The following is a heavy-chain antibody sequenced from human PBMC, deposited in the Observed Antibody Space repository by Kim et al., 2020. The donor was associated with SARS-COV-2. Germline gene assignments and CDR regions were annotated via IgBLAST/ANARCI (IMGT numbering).Heavy chain of an antibody. CDR3: ASTAAMNYYYYYGMDV. Sequence: GGSLRLSCAASGFTFSSYWMHWVRQAPGKGLVWVSRINSDGSSTSYADSVKGRFTISRDNAKNTLYLPMNSLRAEDTAVYYCASTAAMNYYYYYGMDVWGQGTTVTVSS. V-gene: IGHV3-74*01. D-gene: IGHD2-2*01. CDR2: INSDGSST. J-gene: IGHJ6*02. CDR1: GFTFSSYW.